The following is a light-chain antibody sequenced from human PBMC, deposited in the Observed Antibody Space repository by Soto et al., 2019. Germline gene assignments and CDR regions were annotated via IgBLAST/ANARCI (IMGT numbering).Light chain of an antibody. CDR2: LAS. CDR3: QQSYSTPRT. CDR1: QSLLYSDGNNY. V-gene: IGKV2-28*01. J-gene: IGKJ1*01. Sequence: DIVMTQSPLSLGVTPGEPASISCRSSQSLLYSDGNNYLDWYLXKQGQSQQLXIYLASNRASGVPSRFSGSGSGTDLTITISSLQPEDFETYYCQQSYSTPRTFGQGTKVDIK.